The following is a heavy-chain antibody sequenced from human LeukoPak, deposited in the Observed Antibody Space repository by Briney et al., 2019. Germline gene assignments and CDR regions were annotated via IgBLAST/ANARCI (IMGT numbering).Heavy chain of an antibody. V-gene: IGHV7-4-1*02. CDR2: INTNTGNP. CDR1: GYTLTELS. D-gene: IGHD6-19*01. CDR3: ARDRPGYSSGFDY. J-gene: IGHJ4*02. Sequence: ASVKVSCKVSGYTLTELSMHWVRQAPGQGLEWMGWINTNTGNPTYAQGFTGRFVFSLDTSVSTAFLHISSLKAEDTAVYCCARDRPGYSSGFDYWGQGTLVTVSS.